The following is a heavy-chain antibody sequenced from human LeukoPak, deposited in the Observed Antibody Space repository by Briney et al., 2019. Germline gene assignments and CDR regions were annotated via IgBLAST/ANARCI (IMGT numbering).Heavy chain of an antibody. Sequence: SETLSLTCTVSGGSISSYYWSWIRQPPGKGLEWIGYIYYSGSTNYNPSLKSRVTISVDTSKNQFSLKLSSVTAAVTAVYYCARDPRAAAGLDYYYGMDVWGKGTTVTVSS. J-gene: IGHJ6*04. V-gene: IGHV4-59*01. D-gene: IGHD6-13*01. CDR2: IYYSGST. CDR1: GGSISSYY. CDR3: ARDPRAAAGLDYYYGMDV.